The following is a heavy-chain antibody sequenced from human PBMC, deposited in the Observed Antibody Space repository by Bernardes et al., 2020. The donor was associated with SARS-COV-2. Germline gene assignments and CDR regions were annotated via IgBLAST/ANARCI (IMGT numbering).Heavy chain of an antibody. CDR2: MYFRGTT. J-gene: IGHJ5*01. Sequence: SETLSLTCSVSGGSIRTSSYYWGWIRQAPGKGLEWIASMYFRGTTYYNPSLKSRVTMSVDTSENQFSLKLSSVTAEDTAVYYCARQYIYDRRGYETNYNYFDPWGQGTRVIVSS. D-gene: IGHD3-22*01. V-gene: IGHV4-39*01. CDR1: GGSIRTSSYY. CDR3: ARQYIYDRRGYETNYNYFDP.